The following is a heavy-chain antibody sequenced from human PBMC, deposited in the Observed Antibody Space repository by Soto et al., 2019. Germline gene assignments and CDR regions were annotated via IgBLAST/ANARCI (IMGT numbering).Heavy chain of an antibody. D-gene: IGHD2-2*01. Sequence: QVQLQESGPGLVKPSQTLSLTCTVSGGSISSGGYYWSWIRQHPGKGLEWIGYIYYSGSTYYNPSLKSRVTIXVXTXXNQFSLRLSSVTAADTAVYYCARGRSSTSPYPIGYWGQGTLGTVSS. V-gene: IGHV4-31*03. J-gene: IGHJ4*02. CDR3: ARGRSSTSPYPIGY. CDR1: GGSISSGGYY. CDR2: IYYSGST.